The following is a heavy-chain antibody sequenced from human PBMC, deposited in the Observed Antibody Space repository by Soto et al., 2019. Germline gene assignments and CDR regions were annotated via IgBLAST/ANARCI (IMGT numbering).Heavy chain of an antibody. CDR1: GFTFSNAW. CDR2: IKSKTDGGTT. D-gene: IGHD3-10*01. CDR3: TTVLTYYYGSGSYPILSRFDP. J-gene: IGHJ5*02. Sequence: GGSLRLSCAASGFTFSNAWMNWVRQAPGKGLEWVGRIKSKTDGGTTDYAAPVKGRFTISRDDSKNTLYLQMNSLKTEDTAVYYCTTVLTYYYGSGSYPILSRFDPWGQGTLVTVSS. V-gene: IGHV3-15*07.